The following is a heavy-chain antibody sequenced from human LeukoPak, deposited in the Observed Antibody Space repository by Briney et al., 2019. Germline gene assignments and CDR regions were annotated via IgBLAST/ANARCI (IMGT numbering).Heavy chain of an antibody. J-gene: IGHJ4*02. D-gene: IGHD5-18*01. CDR1: GGSINSYY. CDR3: ARGAAGYSYGNQAYDY. CDR2: IYYSGTT. Sequence: SETLSLTCTVSGGSINSYYWSWIRQPPGKGLEWIGYIYYSGTTNYNPSLKSRVTISIDTSKNQFSLRLSSVTAADTAVYHCARGAAGYSYGNQAYDYWGQGTLVTVSS. V-gene: IGHV4-59*01.